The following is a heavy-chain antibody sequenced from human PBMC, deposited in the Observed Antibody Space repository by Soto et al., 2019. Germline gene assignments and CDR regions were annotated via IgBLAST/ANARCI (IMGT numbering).Heavy chain of an antibody. D-gene: IGHD6-13*01. Sequence: PGESLKISCKGSGYSFIKHWIGWVRQMPGKGLEWMGIIHPGDSDIRYSPSFQGQVTISADKSISTAYLQWSSLKASDTAMYYCARRSKEAAGTYGMDVWGQGTTVTVSS. CDR1: GYSFIKHW. CDR2: IHPGDSDI. J-gene: IGHJ6*02. CDR3: ARRSKEAAGTYGMDV. V-gene: IGHV5-51*01.